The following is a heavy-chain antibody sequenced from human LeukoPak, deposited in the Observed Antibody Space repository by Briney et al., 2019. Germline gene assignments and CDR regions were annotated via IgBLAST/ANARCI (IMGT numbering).Heavy chain of an antibody. Sequence: GRSLRLSCAASRFTFSSYDMHWVRQAPGKGLEWVAVLWYDGSDSYYADSVKGRFTISRDNSKNTLYLQMNSLGAEDTAVYYCARKAIDAFDIWGQGTMVTVSS. J-gene: IGHJ3*02. CDR3: ARKAIDAFDI. CDR1: RFTFSSYD. V-gene: IGHV3-33*01. D-gene: IGHD3-9*01. CDR2: LWYDGSDS.